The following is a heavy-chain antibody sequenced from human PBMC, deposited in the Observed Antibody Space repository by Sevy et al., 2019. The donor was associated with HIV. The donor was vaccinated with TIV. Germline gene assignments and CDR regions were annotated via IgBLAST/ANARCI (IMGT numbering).Heavy chain of an antibody. CDR2: IKQDGSEK. CDR3: VKDADYGGNAHFDY. J-gene: IGHJ4*02. CDR1: GFTFSTCW. D-gene: IGHD4-17*01. V-gene: IGHV3-7*01. Sequence: GGSLRLSCAASGFTFSTCWMSWVRQAPGKGLEWVANIKQDGSEKNYVDSVNGRFTISRDNAKHSLYLQMNSLRAEDTAVYYCVKDADYGGNAHFDYWGQGSLVTVSS.